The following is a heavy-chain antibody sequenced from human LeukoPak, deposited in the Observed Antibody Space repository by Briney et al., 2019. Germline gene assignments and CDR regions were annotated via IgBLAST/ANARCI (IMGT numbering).Heavy chain of an antibody. V-gene: IGHV4-34*01. CDR3: AKSLYGSGSYYNWFDP. CDR1: GGSFSGYH. J-gene: IGHJ5*02. Sequence: PSETLSLTCAVYGGSFSGYHWSWIRQSPGKGLEWIGEINHRGSTNYNPSLKRRATMSLDTSKNQFSLKLSSVTAADTAVYYCAKSLYGSGSYYNWFDPWGQGTLVTVSS. CDR2: INHRGST. D-gene: IGHD3-10*01.